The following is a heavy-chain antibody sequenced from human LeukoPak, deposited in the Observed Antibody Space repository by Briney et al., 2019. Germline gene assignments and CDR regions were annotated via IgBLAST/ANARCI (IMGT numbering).Heavy chain of an antibody. V-gene: IGHV3-43D*03. Sequence: GGSLRLSCAASGFTFDDYAMHWVRQAPGKGLEWVSLISWDGGSTYYADSVKGRFTISRDNSKNSLYLQMNSLRAEDTALYYCAKVRVVAAVGDAFDIWGQGTMVTVSS. CDR1: GFTFDDYA. CDR2: ISWDGGST. J-gene: IGHJ3*02. D-gene: IGHD2-15*01. CDR3: AKVRVVAAVGDAFDI.